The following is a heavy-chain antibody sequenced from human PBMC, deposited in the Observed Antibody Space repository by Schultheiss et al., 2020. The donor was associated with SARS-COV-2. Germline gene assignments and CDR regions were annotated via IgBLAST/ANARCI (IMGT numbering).Heavy chain of an antibody. CDR2: ISYDGSNK. J-gene: IGHJ3*02. CDR1: GFTFSSYA. CDR3: AKGYSSSWHGAFDI. V-gene: IGHV3-30-3*01. Sequence: GGSLRLSCAASGFTFSSYAMHWVRQAPGKGLEWVAVISYDGSNKYYADSVKGRFTISRDNSKNTLYLQMNSLRAEDTAVYYCAKGYSSSWHGAFDIWGQGTMVTVSS. D-gene: IGHD6-13*01.